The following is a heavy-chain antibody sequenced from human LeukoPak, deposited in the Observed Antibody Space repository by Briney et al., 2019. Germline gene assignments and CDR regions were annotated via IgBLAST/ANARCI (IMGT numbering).Heavy chain of an antibody. CDR3: TTEALVATMTDYYYYMDV. Sequence: PGGSLRLSCAASGFSFRSYTMNWVRQAPGKGLEWVSSITSSSSYIYYAGSVKGRFTISRDNAKNSLYLQMNSLKTEDTAVYYCTTEALVATMTDYYYYMDVWGKGTTVTVSS. V-gene: IGHV3-21*03. J-gene: IGHJ6*03. CDR1: GFSFRSYT. D-gene: IGHD5-12*01. CDR2: ITSSSSYI.